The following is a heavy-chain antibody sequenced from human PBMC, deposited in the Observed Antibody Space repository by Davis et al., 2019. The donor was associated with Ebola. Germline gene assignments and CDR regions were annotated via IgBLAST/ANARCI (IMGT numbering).Heavy chain of an antibody. V-gene: IGHV4-59*01. CDR1: GGSMTSYY. CDR3: ARGGQGVGAGRWLDP. J-gene: IGHJ5*02. Sequence: SETLSLTCTVSGGSMTSYYWSWIRQPPGKGLEWIGYIHYRGSTKYNPTLRSRVTISIDTSESRFSLKLTSVTPADTAVYYCARGGQGVGAGRWLDPWGQGNLVIVSS. CDR2: IHYRGST. D-gene: IGHD1-26*01.